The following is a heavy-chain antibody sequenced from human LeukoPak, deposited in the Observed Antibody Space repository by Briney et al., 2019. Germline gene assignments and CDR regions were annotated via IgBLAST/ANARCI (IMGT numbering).Heavy chain of an antibody. CDR1: GFTFSGYS. D-gene: IGHD6-19*01. CDR3: ARGSAWAFDI. J-gene: IGHJ3*02. CDR2: ISFSSSII. V-gene: IGHV3-48*02. Sequence: GGSLRLSCAASGFTFSGYSMNWVRQAPGKGLEWVSYISFSSSIIFYADSVQGRFTISRDNAKNSVYLQMNSLRDEDTAVYYCARGSAWAFDIWGQGTMVTVSS.